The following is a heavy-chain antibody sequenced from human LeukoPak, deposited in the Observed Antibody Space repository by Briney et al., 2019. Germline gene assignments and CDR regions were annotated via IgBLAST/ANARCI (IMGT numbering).Heavy chain of an antibody. CDR1: GGSMSPYH. CDR3: ARGTIVVVPAAKKYYYYYGMDV. Sequence: SETLSLTCTVSGGSMSPYHWGWIRQPPGKGLEWTGYIYYSGSTNYNPSLKSRVTISVDTSKNQFSLKLSSVTAADTAVYYCARGTIVVVPAAKKYYYYYGMDVWGQGTTVTVSS. V-gene: IGHV4-59*12. CDR2: IYYSGST. D-gene: IGHD2-2*01. J-gene: IGHJ6*02.